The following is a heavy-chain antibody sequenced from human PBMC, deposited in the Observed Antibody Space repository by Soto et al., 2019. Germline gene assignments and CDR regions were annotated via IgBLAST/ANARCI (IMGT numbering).Heavy chain of an antibody. CDR2: IYYSGST. Sequence: HSETLSLTCTVSGGSISSSSYYWGWIRQPPGKGLDWIGSIYYSGSTYYNPSLKSRVTISVDTSKNQFSLKLSSVTAADTAVYYCASTPSGYSSGPSALDYDMDVWGQGTTVTGSS. CDR3: ASTPSGYSSGPSALDYDMDV. J-gene: IGHJ6*02. CDR1: GGSISSSSYY. V-gene: IGHV4-39*01. D-gene: IGHD6-19*01.